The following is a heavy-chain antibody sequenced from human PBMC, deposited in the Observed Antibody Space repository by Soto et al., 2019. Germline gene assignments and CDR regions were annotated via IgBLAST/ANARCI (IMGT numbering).Heavy chain of an antibody. CDR2: IYGSGRGI. J-gene: IGHJ4*02. D-gene: IGHD3-16*01. Sequence: XGSLSLSSTASGLAHSNFSMMWVRQAPGKGLECVSGIYGSGRGIEYADSVKGRFTISRDNSKNTVYLQMTDLRADDTAVYYCAKDAVYNDGLWLMDHWGQGTQVTVSS. V-gene: IGHV3-23*05. CDR1: GLAHSNFS. CDR3: AKDAVYNDGLWLMDH.